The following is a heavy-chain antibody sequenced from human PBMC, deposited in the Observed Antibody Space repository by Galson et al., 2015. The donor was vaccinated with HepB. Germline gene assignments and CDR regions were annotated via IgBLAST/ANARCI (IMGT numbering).Heavy chain of an antibody. V-gene: IGHV3-11*06. CDR3: ARVARFGSSWYGLDAFDI. D-gene: IGHD6-13*01. CDR1: GFTFSDYY. CDR2: ISSSGGYT. Sequence: SLRLSCAASGFTFSDYYMNWIRQAPGKGLEWVSYISSSGGYTNHADSVKGRFTISRDNAKNSLYLQMNSLRAEDTAVYYCARVARFGSSWYGLDAFDIWGQGTLVTVSS. J-gene: IGHJ3*02.